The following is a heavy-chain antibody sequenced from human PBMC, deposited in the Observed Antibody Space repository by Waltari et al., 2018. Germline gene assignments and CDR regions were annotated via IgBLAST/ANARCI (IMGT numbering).Heavy chain of an antibody. CDR3: ARDWRGSNWAWLS. J-gene: IGHJ5*02. D-gene: IGHD4-4*01. Sequence: QVQFEQSGAEVKRPGASVKLFCKAPGHTFVDYTLHWLRQAPGKTVEWMGYINIDNGNPQCSEKFQGRISVTKDTYGRTAYLELSTLTSEDTAVYYCARDWRGSNWAWLSWGQGTLVTVSS. V-gene: IGHV1-3*04. CDR2: INIDNGNP. CDR1: GHTFVDYT.